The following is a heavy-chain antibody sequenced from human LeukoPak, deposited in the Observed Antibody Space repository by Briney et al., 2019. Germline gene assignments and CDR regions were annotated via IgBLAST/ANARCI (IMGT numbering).Heavy chain of an antibody. CDR2: ISGSGGST. V-gene: IGHV3-23*01. J-gene: IGHJ4*02. D-gene: IGHD3-22*01. Sequence: GGSLRLSCAASGFTFSSYAMSWVRQAPGKGLEWVSAISGSGGSTYYADSVKGRFTISRDNSKNTLYLQMNSLRAEDTAVYYCARSITMIVGYFDYWGQGTLVTVSS. CDR3: ARSITMIVGYFDY. CDR1: GFTFSSYA.